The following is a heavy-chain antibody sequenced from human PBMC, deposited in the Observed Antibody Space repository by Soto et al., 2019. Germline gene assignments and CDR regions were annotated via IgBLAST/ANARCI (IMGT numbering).Heavy chain of an antibody. CDR2: VSGNGGNT. V-gene: IGHV3-23*01. J-gene: IGHJ5*02. CDR3: AKDRMGASGWFDP. D-gene: IGHD1-26*01. Sequence: PRGSLRLYCVASGFSFSSYTMNWVRQAPGKGLEWVSGVSGNGGNTYYADSVKGRFSISRDNSKNTLYLQLNSLRAEDTAIYYCAKDRMGASGWFDPWGQGTPVTVSS. CDR1: GFSFSSYT.